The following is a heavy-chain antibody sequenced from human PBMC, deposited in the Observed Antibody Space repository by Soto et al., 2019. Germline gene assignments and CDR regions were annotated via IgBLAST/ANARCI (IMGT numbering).Heavy chain of an antibody. J-gene: IGHJ4*02. CDR3: ARRYCDYCDY. D-gene: IGHD2-8*02. Sequence: QVQLQESGPGLVKPSETLSLTCTVSGGSISSYYWSWIRQPPGKGLEWIGYIYYSGSTNYNPSLKSLGTISVDTSKNQFSLKLISVTAADTSGYYCARRYCDYCDYWGQGTLVTVSA. CDR1: GGSISSYY. V-gene: IGHV4-59*08. CDR2: IYYSGST.